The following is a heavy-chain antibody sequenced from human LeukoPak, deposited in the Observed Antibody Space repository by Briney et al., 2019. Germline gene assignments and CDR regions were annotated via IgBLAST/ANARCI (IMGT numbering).Heavy chain of an antibody. Sequence: GGSLRLSCAASGFTFRSYAIYWVRQAPGKGLEWVSGISGSGGVTYFADSVKGRFTISRDNSKNTVFLQMDSLRAEDTAVYYCARDSSGYQWGQGTLVTVSS. CDR2: ISGSGGVT. V-gene: IGHV3-23*01. J-gene: IGHJ4*02. CDR1: GFTFRSYA. CDR3: ARDSSGYQ. D-gene: IGHD3-22*01.